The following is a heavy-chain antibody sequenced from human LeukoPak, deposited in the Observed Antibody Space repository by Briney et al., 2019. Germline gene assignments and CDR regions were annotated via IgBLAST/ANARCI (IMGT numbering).Heavy chain of an antibody. V-gene: IGHV4-31*03. CDR3: ARLASRFGP. D-gene: IGHD6-19*01. Sequence: SSETLSLTCTVSGGSISSGGYYWSWIRQHPGKGLEWIGYICYSGSTYYNPSLKSRVTISVDTFKNQFSLKLSSVTAADTAVYYCARLASRFGPWGQGTLVTVSS. CDR2: ICYSGST. CDR1: GGSISSGGYY. J-gene: IGHJ5*02.